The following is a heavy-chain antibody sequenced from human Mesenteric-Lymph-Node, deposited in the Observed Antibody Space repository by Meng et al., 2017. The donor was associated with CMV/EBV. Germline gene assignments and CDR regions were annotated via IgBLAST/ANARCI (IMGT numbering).Heavy chain of an antibody. CDR1: GGSFNGDF. CDR2: IGHSGST. V-gene: IGHV4-34*01. J-gene: IGHJ3*02. Sequence: SETLSLTCAVYGGSFNGDFWSWIRQSPGKGLEWLGEIGHSGSTNYNPSLKSRLTISVDTSKNQFSLTLSSVTAADTSIYYCARVPIRGRRVVASPVGQPRRPGEDAFDIWGQGTMVTVSS. D-gene: IGHD2-15*01. CDR3: ARVPIRGRRVVASPVGQPRRPGEDAFDI.